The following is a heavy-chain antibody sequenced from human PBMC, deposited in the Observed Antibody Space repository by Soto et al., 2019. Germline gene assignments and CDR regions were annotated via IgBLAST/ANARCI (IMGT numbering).Heavy chain of an antibody. CDR2: IIPILGIA. J-gene: IGHJ2*01. Sequence: QVQLVQSGAEVKKPGSSVKVSCKASGGTFSSYTISWVRQAPGQGLEWMGRIIPILGIANYAQKFQGRVTITADKSTSTAYMELSSLISEDTAGYYCARVRGYCSGGSCDSGYFDLWGRGTLVTVSS. D-gene: IGHD2-15*01. CDR1: GGTFSSYT. V-gene: IGHV1-69*02. CDR3: ARVRGYCSGGSCDSGYFDL.